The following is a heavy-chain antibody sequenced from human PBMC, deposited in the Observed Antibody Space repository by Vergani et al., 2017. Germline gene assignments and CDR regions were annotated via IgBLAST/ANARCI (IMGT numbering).Heavy chain of an antibody. Sequence: QVQLVESGGGVVQRGGSLTLSCATSGFTLSNFGMHWVRQAPGKGLEWVAFIQYDGSYKYYPDSVKGRFTISRDNSKNTLYLQMNSLRTEDTAVYYCAKGXDIVRGVASGFDPWGQGTLVTVSS. V-gene: IGHV3-30*02. J-gene: IGHJ5*02. CDR2: IQYDGSYK. CDR3: AKGXDIVRGVASGFDP. D-gene: IGHD3-10*01. CDR1: GFTLSNFG.